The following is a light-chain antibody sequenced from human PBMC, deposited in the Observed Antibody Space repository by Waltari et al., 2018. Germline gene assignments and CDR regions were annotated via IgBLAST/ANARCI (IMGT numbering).Light chain of an antibody. CDR3: QQGYNTLDS. CDR1: QGISSW. Sequence: DIQMTQSPSSLSASVGDKVTITCRASQGISSWLAWYQQKPGKAPNLLIYGASSLQSGVPSMFSGSGSGTDYPLTITSLQAEDFATYYCQQGYNTLDSFGPGAKVEIK. CDR2: GAS. V-gene: IGKV1-12*01. J-gene: IGKJ2*03.